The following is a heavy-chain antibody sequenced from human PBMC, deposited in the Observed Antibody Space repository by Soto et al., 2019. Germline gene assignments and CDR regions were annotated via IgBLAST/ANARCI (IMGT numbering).Heavy chain of an antibody. D-gene: IGHD3-22*01. CDR2: IYPGDSDT. Sequence: GESLKISCKGSGYSFTSYWIGWVRQMPGKGLEWMGIIYPGDSDTRYSPSFQGQVTISADKSISTAYLQWSSLKASDTAMYYCARYSQPITMIVVAHDAFDIWGQGTMVTVSS. J-gene: IGHJ3*02. V-gene: IGHV5-51*01. CDR1: GYSFTSYW. CDR3: ARYSQPITMIVVAHDAFDI.